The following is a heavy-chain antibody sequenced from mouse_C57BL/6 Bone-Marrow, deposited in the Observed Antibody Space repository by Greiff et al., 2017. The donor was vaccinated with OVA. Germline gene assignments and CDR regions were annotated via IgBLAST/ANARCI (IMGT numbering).Heavy chain of an antibody. Sequence: QVQLQQPGAELVMPGASVKLSCKASGYTFTSYWMHWVKQRPGQGLEWIGEIDPSDSYTNYNQKFKGKSTLTVDKSSSTAYMQLSSLTSEDYEVDDCARDDDSDWYFDVWGTGTTVTVSS. CDR1: GYTFTSYW. J-gene: IGHJ1*03. CDR3: ARDDDSDWYFDV. V-gene: IGHV1-69*01. D-gene: IGHD2-4*01. CDR2: IDPSDSYT.